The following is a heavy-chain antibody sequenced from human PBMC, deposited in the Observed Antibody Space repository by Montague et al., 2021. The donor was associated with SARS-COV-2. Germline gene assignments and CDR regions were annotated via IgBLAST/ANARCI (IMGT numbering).Heavy chain of an antibody. V-gene: IGHV4-59*01. Sequence: SETLSLTCTVSGGSISSYYWSWIRQPPGKGLEWIGYIYYSGSTNXNPSLKSRVTISVDTSKNQFSLKLSSVTAADTAVYYGARALVPEEWLFGGDYYYYMDVWGKGTTVTVSS. CDR3: ARALVPEEWLFGGDYYYYMDV. D-gene: IGHD3-3*01. CDR2: IYYSGST. J-gene: IGHJ6*03. CDR1: GGSISSYY.